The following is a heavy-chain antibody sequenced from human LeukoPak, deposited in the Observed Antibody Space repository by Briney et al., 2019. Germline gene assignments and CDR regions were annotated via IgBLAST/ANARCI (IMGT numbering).Heavy chain of an antibody. V-gene: IGHV4-61*02. CDR2: IYTSGST. CDR1: GGSISSGSYY. D-gene: IGHD2-21*01. Sequence: SETLSLTCTVCGGSISSGSYYWSWIRQPAGKGLEWIGRIYTSGSTNYNPSLKSRVTISVDTSKNQFSLKLSSVTAADTAVYYCAREVYCGGDCHTPAEYFQHWGQGTLVTVSS. J-gene: IGHJ1*01. CDR3: AREVYCGGDCHTPAEYFQH.